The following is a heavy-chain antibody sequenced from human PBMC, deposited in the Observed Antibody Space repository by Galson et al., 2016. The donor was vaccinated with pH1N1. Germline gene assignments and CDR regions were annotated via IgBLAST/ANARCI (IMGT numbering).Heavy chain of an antibody. J-gene: IGHJ4*02. CDR1: GFTLGDFY. CDR2: INGDGSST. D-gene: IGHD3-3*01. Sequence: LRLSCAASGFTLGDFYMDWVRQAPGKGLVWVSRINGDGSSTSYAESVKGRFTISRDNARNTRYLQMDSLRAEDTAVYYCARETTISGVVMDVDSGCQGTQVTVSS. CDR3: ARETTISGVVMDVDS. V-gene: IGHV3-74*01.